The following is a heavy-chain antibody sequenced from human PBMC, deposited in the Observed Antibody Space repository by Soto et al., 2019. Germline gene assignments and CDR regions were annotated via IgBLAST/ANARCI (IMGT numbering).Heavy chain of an antibody. Sequence: GGSLRLSCAASGFTFSSYGMHWVRQAPGKGLEWVAVIWYDGSNKYYADSVKGRFTISRDNSKNTLYLQMNSLRAEDTAVYYCARAYSSGWYSYFDLWGRGTLVTVSS. CDR3: ARAYSSGWYSYFDL. CDR1: GFTFSSYG. CDR2: IWYDGSNK. D-gene: IGHD6-19*01. V-gene: IGHV3-33*01. J-gene: IGHJ2*01.